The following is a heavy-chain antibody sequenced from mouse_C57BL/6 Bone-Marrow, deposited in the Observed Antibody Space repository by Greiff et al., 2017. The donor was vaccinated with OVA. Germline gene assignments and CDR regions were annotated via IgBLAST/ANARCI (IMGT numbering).Heavy chain of an antibody. CDR2: ISGGGGNT. D-gene: IGHD1-1*01. J-gene: IGHJ2*01. Sequence: EVQLVESGGGLVKPGGSLKLSCAASGFTFSSYTMSWVRQTPEKRLEWVATISGGGGNTYYPDSVKGRFTISRDNAMNTLYLQMSSLRSEDTALYYCARHFTTEYYFDYWGQGTTLTVSS. CDR1: GFTFSSYT. V-gene: IGHV5-9*01. CDR3: ARHFTTEYYFDY.